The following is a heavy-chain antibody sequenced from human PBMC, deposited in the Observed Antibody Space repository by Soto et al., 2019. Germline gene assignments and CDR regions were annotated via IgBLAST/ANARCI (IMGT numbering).Heavy chain of an antibody. CDR3: ASGWDHQRGMDV. V-gene: IGHV1-3*01. CDR1: GYTFTSYA. D-gene: IGHD1-26*01. CDR2: INAGNGNT. J-gene: IGHJ6*02. Sequence: ASXRVSCQASGYTFTSYAMHWVRQAPGQRLEWMGWINAGNGNTKYSQKFQGRVTITRDTSASTAYMELSSLRSEDTAVYYCASGWDHQRGMDVWGQGTTVTVS.